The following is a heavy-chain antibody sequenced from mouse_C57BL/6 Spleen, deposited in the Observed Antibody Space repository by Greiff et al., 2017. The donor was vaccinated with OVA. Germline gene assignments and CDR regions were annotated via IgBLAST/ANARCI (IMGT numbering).Heavy chain of an antibody. J-gene: IGHJ2*01. CDR3: TRDGYGSSYDFDY. Sequence: DVMLVESGEGLVKPGGSLKLSCAASGFTFSSYAMSWVRQTPEKRLEWVAYISSGGDYIYYADTVKGRFTISRDNARNTLYLQMSSLKSEDTAMYYCTRDGYGSSYDFDYWGQGTTLTVSS. V-gene: IGHV5-9-1*02. D-gene: IGHD1-1*01. CDR1: GFTFSSYA. CDR2: ISSGGDYI.